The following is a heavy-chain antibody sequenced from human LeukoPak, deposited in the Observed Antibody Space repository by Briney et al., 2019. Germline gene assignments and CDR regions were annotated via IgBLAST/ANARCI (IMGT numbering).Heavy chain of an antibody. CDR1: GFTFSSYA. CDR3: AKEEKAGYYDFWSGSQQNYFDY. D-gene: IGHD3-3*01. V-gene: IGHV3-23*01. Sequence: GGSLRLSCAASGFTFSSYAMSWVRQAPGKGLEWVSAISGSGGSTYYADSVKGRFTISRDNSKNTLYLQMNSLRAEDTAVYYCAKEEKAGYYDFWSGSQQNYFDYWGQGTLVTVSS. CDR2: ISGSGGST. J-gene: IGHJ4*02.